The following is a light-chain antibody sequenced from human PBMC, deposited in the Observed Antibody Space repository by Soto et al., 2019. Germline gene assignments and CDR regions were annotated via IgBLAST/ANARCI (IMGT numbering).Light chain of an antibody. Sequence: LVLTQSPGTLSLSPGERATLSCRASQRMSSNYLAWYQQKPDQAPRLLIYGTSSRATGIPDRFSGSGSGTDFTLTISRLEPEDSAVYYCQQYGTLPPRYTFGQGTKLEIK. CDR1: QRMSSNY. V-gene: IGKV3-20*01. CDR3: QQYGTLPPRYT. J-gene: IGKJ2*01. CDR2: GTS.